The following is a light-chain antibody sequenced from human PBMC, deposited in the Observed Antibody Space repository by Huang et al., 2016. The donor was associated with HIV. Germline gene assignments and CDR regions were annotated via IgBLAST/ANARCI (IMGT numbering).Light chain of an antibody. CDR1: QTINTY. CDR2: DAS. J-gene: IGKJ2*01. Sequence: DIVLTQSPAYLSLSPGESATLSCRASQTINTYLAWFQQKPGQSPRLLIYDASNRATGIPARFRGSGSRTDFTLTINNLEPEESAVYYCQQRNNWPPTYTFGQGTKLEIK. CDR3: QQRNNWPPTYT. V-gene: IGKV3-11*01.